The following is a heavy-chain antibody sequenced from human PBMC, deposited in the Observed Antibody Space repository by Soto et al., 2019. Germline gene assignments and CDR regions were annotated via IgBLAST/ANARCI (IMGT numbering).Heavy chain of an antibody. V-gene: IGHV1-69*01. CDR2: IIPLFGTA. Sequence: QVQLVQSGAEVKKPGSSVKVSCKASGGTFSTYDICWVRQAPGQGLEWMGGIIPLFGTANYAQKFQGRATIIAEESTRTAYMDLRRLRSEDTAVYYCAIKEGTDGYKFAYWGQGTLVTVSS. D-gene: IGHD5-12*01. J-gene: IGHJ4*02. CDR1: GGTFSTYD. CDR3: AIKEGTDGYKFAY.